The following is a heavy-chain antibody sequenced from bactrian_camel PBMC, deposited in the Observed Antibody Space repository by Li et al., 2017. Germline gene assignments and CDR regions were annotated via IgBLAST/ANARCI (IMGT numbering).Heavy chain of an antibody. CDR1: GDTYMYNG. CDR3: ATLFPYIATMIRFDY. V-gene: IGHV3S55*01. D-gene: IGHD4*01. CDR2: IGTIGTT. Sequence: VQLVESGGDTVQAGGSLRLSCVASGDTYMYNGVGWFRQGPGKEREGVAAIGTIGTTTYADSVKGRFTISKDGAKNSLYLQMNSLKSEDTALYYCATLFPYIATMIRFDYWGRGTQVTVS. J-gene: IGHJ6*01.